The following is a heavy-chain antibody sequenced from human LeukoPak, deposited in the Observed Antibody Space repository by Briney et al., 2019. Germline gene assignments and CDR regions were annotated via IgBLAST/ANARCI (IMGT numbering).Heavy chain of an antibody. V-gene: IGHV3-49*04. Sequence: PGGSLRLSCAASGFTFDDYAMSWVRQAPGKGLEWVGFIRSKAYGGTTEYAASVKGRFTISRDDSKSIAYLQMNSLKTEDTAVYYCTRSAYSSSSGDVDYWGQGTLVTVSS. J-gene: IGHJ4*02. CDR3: TRSAYSSSSGDVDY. CDR2: IRSKAYGGTT. CDR1: GFTFDDYA. D-gene: IGHD6-6*01.